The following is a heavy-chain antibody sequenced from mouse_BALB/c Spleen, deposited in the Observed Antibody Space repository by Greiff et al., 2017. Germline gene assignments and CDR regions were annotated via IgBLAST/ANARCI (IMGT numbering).Heavy chain of an antibody. CDR3: GRGGGGWFAY. V-gene: IGHV2-9*02. J-gene: IGHJ3*01. CDR1: GFSLTSYG. CDR2: IWAGGST. Sequence: VMLVESGPGLVAPSQSLSITCTVSGFSLTSYGVHWVRQPPGKGLEWLGVIWAGGSTNYNSALMSRLSISKDNSKSQVFLKMNSLQTDDTAMYYCGRGGGGWFAYWGQGTLVTVSA.